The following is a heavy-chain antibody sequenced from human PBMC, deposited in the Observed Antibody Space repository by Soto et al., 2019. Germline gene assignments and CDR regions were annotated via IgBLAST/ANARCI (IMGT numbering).Heavy chain of an antibody. CDR1: GFTFDDYA. V-gene: IGHV3-9*01. Sequence: EVQLVESGGGLVQPGRSLRLSCAASGFTFDDYAMHWVRQAPGKGLEWVSGISWNSGSIGYADSVRGRFTITRDNAKNTLYLQMNNLRAADTALYYYAKLDSGYDSGHNAFYSWGQGTMVTVSS. CDR3: AKLDSGYDSGHNAFYS. D-gene: IGHD5-12*01. CDR2: ISWNSGSI. J-gene: IGHJ3*02.